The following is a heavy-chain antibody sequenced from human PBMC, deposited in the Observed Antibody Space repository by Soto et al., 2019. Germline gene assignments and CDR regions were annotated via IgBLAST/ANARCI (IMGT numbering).Heavy chain of an antibody. CDR2: IYYSGRT. J-gene: IGHJ4*02. D-gene: IGHD6-13*01. V-gene: IGHV4-31*03. Sequence: VQLQESGPGLVRPSQTLSLTCTVSGGSISSGGYFWSWIRQHPGKGQEWIGFIYYSGRTYYNPSLKSRMTISVDTSKNHISLNLSSVTAADTAMYYCARAPNSSPTHSPLKNYYFDYWGQGTLVTVSS. CDR1: GGSISSGGYF. CDR3: ARAPNSSPTHSPLKNYYFDY.